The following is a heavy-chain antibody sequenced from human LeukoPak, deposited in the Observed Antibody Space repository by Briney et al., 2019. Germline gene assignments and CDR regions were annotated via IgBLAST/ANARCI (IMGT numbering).Heavy chain of an antibody. CDR2: INPNSGGT. D-gene: IGHD1-26*01. J-gene: IGHJ4*02. CDR1: GYTFTTYG. V-gene: IGHV1-2*02. Sequence: GASVKVSCKASGYTFTTYGITWVRQAPGQGLEWMGWINPNSGGTNYAQKFQGRVTMTRDTSISTAYMELSRLRSDDTAVYYCARNLPKWELGDWGQGTLVTVSS. CDR3: ARNLPKWELGD.